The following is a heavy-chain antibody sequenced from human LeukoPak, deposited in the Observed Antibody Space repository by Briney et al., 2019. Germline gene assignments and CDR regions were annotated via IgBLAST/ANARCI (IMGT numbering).Heavy chain of an antibody. Sequence: SETLSLTCTVSGGSISSGSYYWSWIRQPAGKGLEWIGRIYTSGSTNYNPSLKSRVTISVDTSKNQFSLKLSSVTAADTAVYYCAREGGGFDFWGQGTLVTVSS. D-gene: IGHD3-16*01. CDR3: AREGGGFDF. J-gene: IGHJ4*02. CDR1: GGSISSGSYY. CDR2: IYTSGST. V-gene: IGHV4-61*02.